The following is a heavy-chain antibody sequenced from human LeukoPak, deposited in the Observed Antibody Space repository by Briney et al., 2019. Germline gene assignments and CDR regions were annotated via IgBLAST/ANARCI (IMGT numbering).Heavy chain of an antibody. CDR2: ISPNSGGT. CDR3: ARGPVGATNAFHI. Sequence: GASVKVSCKASGYTFTDYYIHWVRQAPGQGLEWMGRISPNSGGTSYAQKFRGRVTMTRDTSIATAYMELSSLRSDDTAVYYCARGPVGATNAFHIWGQGTLVTVSS. V-gene: IGHV1-2*06. CDR1: GYTFTDYY. J-gene: IGHJ3*02. D-gene: IGHD1-26*01.